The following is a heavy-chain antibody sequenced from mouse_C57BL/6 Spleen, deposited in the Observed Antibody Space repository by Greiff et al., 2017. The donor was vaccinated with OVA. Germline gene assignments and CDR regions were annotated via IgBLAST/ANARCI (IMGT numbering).Heavy chain of an antibody. Sequence: EVKLVESGGGLVQPGGSMKLSCVASGFTFSNYWMNWVRQSPEKGLEWVAQIRVKSDNYATHYAEAVKGRFTISRDDSKRSVYVQMNNLRAEDTGIYYCTRSYYDYSWFAYWGQGTLVTVSA. J-gene: IGHJ3*01. V-gene: IGHV6-3*01. CDR1: GFTFSNYW. CDR3: TRSYYDYSWFAY. D-gene: IGHD2-4*01. CDR2: IRVKSDNYAT.